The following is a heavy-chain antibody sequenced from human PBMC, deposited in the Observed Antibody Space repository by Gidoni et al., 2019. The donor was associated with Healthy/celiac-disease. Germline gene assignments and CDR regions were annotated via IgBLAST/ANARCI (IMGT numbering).Heavy chain of an antibody. D-gene: IGHD2-2*03. V-gene: IGHV1-18*01. Sequence: QDQLVQSGAEVKKPGASVKVSCKDSGYTGTSYGISWVRQAPGQGLEWMGWISAYNGNTNSAQNLQGRVTMTTDTSTSTAYMELRSLRSDDTAVYSCARDGYCSSTSCPNLDPWGQGTLVTVSS. CDR1: GYTGTSYG. CDR2: ISAYNGNT. J-gene: IGHJ5*02. CDR3: ARDGYCSSTSCPNLDP.